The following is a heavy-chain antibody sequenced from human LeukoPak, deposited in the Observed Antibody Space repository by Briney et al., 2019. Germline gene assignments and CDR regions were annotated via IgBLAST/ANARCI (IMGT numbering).Heavy chain of an antibody. CDR1: GFTFSSYD. D-gene: IGHD3-10*01. J-gene: IGHJ4*02. V-gene: IGHV3-33*01. Sequence: GGSLRLSCAASGFTFSSYDMHWVRQAPGKGLQWVAFIWYDGSNKYYADSVKGRFTISRDNSKNTLYLQINSLRAEDTAVYYCARDRGESYFDYWGQGTLVTVSS. CDR3: ARDRGESYFDY. CDR2: IWYDGSNK.